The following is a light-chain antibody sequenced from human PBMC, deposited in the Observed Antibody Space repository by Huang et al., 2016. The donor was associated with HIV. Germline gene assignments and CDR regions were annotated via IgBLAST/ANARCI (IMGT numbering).Light chain of an antibody. CDR2: AAS. J-gene: IGKJ1*01. Sequence: DIQMTQSPPSLSASVGDRVTITCRTNESVSNYLNWYRQKPGKAPEFLIYAASNVRTGLPSRFSGSGSGTEFTLTITSLQVQDLATYYCQQSYNIPRTFGQGTKVEIK. CDR1: ESVSNY. CDR3: QQSYNIPRT. V-gene: IGKV1-39*01.